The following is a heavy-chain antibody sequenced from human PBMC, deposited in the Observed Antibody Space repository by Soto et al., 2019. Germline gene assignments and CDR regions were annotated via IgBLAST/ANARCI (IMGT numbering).Heavy chain of an antibody. D-gene: IGHD3-22*01. CDR1: GYTFTSYY. CDR2: INPSGGST. CDR3: ARGGPPSTYYYDSSGYHLDY. J-gene: IGHJ4*02. Sequence: QVQLVQSGAEVKKPGASVKVSCKASGYTFTSYYMHWVRQAPGQGLEWMGIINPSGGSTSYAQKFQGRVTMTRDTSTSPVYMELSSLRSEDTAVYYCARGGPPSTYYYDSSGYHLDYWGQGTLVTVSS. V-gene: IGHV1-46*01.